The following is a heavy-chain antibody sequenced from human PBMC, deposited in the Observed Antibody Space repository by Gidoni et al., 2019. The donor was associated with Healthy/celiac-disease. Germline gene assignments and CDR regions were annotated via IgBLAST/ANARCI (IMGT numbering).Heavy chain of an antibody. CDR3: AKAPNGSGYYLYYFDY. V-gene: IGHV3-9*01. D-gene: IGHD3-3*01. CDR2: ISWNSGSI. J-gene: IGHJ4*02. Sequence: EVQLVESGGGLVQPGRSLRRSCAASGFTLDDYAMHWVRQAPGKGLGCVSGISWNSGSIGYADSVKGRFTISRDNAKNSLYLQMNSLRAEDTALYYCAKAPNGSGYYLYYFDYWGQGTLVTVSS. CDR1: GFTLDDYA.